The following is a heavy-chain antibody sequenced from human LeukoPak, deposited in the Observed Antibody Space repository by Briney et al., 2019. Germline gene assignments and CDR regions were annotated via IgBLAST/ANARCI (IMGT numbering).Heavy chain of an antibody. J-gene: IGHJ1*01. CDR3: AKDPYYYDATGYYYEYFHR. Sequence: GGSLRLSCAASGFSFSNYAMSWVRQAPGKGLEWVSSISDSGGRTFYADSVKGRFTISRDNSMNTMYMEMNSLRAEDTALYHCAKDPYYYDATGYYYEYFHRWGQGTLVTVSS. CDR1: GFSFSNYA. V-gene: IGHV3-23*01. CDR2: ISDSGGRT. D-gene: IGHD3-22*01.